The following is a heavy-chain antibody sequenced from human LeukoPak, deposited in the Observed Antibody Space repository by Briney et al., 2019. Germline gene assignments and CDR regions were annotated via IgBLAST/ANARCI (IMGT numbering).Heavy chain of an antibody. J-gene: IGHJ4*02. CDR1: GFTFSSYE. D-gene: IGHD3-9*01. Sequence: GGSLRLSCAASGFTFSSYEFNWVRQAPGKGLEWLSHITTSGSSTYYADSVKGRFTISRDNAKNSLYLQIHSLTAEDTAVYYCTRDHLDRWHLIDFWGQGTLVAVSS. CDR2: ITTSGSST. CDR3: TRDHLDRWHLIDF. V-gene: IGHV3-48*03.